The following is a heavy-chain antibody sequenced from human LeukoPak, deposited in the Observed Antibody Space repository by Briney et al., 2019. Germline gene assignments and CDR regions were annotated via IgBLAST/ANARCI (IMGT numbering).Heavy chain of an antibody. CDR1: GSTFSSYA. Sequence: SVKVSCKASGSTFSSYAISWVRQAPGQGLEWMGGIIPIFGTANYAQKLQGRVTITADESTSTAYMELSSLRSEDTAVYYCARVATKAYYYGMDVWGKGTTVTISS. D-gene: IGHD5-12*01. J-gene: IGHJ6*04. CDR2: IIPIFGTA. V-gene: IGHV1-69*13. CDR3: ARVATKAYYYGMDV.